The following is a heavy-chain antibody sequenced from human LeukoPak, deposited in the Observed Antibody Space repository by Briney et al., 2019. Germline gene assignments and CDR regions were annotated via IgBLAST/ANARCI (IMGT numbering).Heavy chain of an antibody. CDR2: IYYSGST. Sequence: SETLSLTCTVSGGSISSSSYYWGWIRQPPGKGLEWIGSIYYSGSTYYNPSLKSRVTISVDTSKNQFSLKLSSVTAADTAVYYCARAAYDFWSGSLKYFQHWGQGTLVTVSS. D-gene: IGHD3-3*01. V-gene: IGHV4-39*01. CDR3: ARAAYDFWSGSLKYFQH. CDR1: GGSISSSSYY. J-gene: IGHJ1*01.